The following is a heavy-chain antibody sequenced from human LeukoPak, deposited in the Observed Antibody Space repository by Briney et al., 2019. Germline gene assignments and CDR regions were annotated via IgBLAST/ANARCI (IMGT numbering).Heavy chain of an antibody. J-gene: IGHJ3*02. CDR2: ISYSGGST. D-gene: IGHD2-21*01. CDR1: GFTFSSYA. Sequence: GGSLRLPCAASGFTFSSYAMSWVRQAPGKGLEWVSTISYSGGSTFYADSVKGRFTISRENSKNTLYLQMNSLRAEDTAAYCCAKADYSDAVDIWGQGTMVTVSS. CDR3: AKADYSDAVDI. V-gene: IGHV3-23*01.